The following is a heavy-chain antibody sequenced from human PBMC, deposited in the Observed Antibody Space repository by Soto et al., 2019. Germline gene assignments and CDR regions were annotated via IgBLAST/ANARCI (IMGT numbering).Heavy chain of an antibody. CDR3: AKGQYYDFWGGPPGTYYYGMDV. V-gene: IGHV3-53*01. Sequence: GGSLRLSCAASGFTVSSNYMSWVRQAPGKGLEWVSVIYSGGSTYYADSVKGRFTISRDNSKNTLYLQMNSLRAEDTAVYYCAKGQYYDFWGGPPGTYYYGMDVWGQGTTVTVSS. CDR2: IYSGGST. J-gene: IGHJ6*02. D-gene: IGHD3-3*01. CDR1: GFTVSSNY.